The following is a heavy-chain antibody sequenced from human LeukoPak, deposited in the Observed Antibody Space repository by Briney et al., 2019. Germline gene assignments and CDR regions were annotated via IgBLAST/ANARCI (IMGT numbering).Heavy chain of an antibody. CDR1: GYTFTSYF. D-gene: IGHD3-22*01. CDR3: ARAIFTDSSGYYLTVGNAFDI. V-gene: IGHV1-18*01. CDR2: ISAYNGNT. Sequence: ASVKVSCKASGYTFTSYFISWVRQAPGQGLEWMGWISAYNGNTNYAQKLQGRVTMTTETSTSTAYMELRSLRSDDTAVYYCARAIFTDSSGYYLTVGNAFDIWGQGTMVTVSS. J-gene: IGHJ3*02.